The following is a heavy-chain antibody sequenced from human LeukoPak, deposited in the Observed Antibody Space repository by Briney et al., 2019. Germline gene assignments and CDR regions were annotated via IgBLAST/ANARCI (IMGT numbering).Heavy chain of an antibody. CDR3: AREWREAQKDAFDF. J-gene: IGHJ3*01. CDR2: INSGGTT. CDR1: GSNVSSTY. Sequence: GRCLTLSCVPSGSNVSSTYMNWVRQAPGKGLEWVALINSGGTTYYPDSVKGRCAMARDNSKNTLFRQMNSLTAEDSGVYYCAREWREAQKDAFDFWGQGTMVTVSS. V-gene: IGHV3-66*01. D-gene: IGHD1-26*01.